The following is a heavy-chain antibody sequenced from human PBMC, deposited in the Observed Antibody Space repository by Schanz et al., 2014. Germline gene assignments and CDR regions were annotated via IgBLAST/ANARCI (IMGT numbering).Heavy chain of an antibody. CDR2: ISYDGNNQ. CDR3: ARPIYDLWSGSFDY. CDR1: GFPFRSYV. J-gene: IGHJ4*02. D-gene: IGHD3-3*01. Sequence: QLQLVESGGGVVQPGRSLRLSCAASGFPFRSYVMHWVRQAPGKGLEWVAFISYDGNNQYYADSVKGRFTISRGNSKNTLYLQMTSLRAEDTAVYYCARPIYDLWSGSFDYWGQGTLVTVSS. V-gene: IGHV3-30*04.